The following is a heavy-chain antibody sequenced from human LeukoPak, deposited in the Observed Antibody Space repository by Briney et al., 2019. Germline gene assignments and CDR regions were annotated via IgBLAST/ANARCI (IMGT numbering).Heavy chain of an antibody. CDR2: ISSSGGKV. Sequence: GGSLRLSCAASAFAISSYTMNWVRQAPGEGLEWVSSISSSGGKVYYADSVKGRFTVSRDNAKNSLYVQMNSLRAEDTAVYYCARAQEADHWGQGTLVTVSS. V-gene: IGHV3-21*01. CDR1: AFAISSYT. J-gene: IGHJ4*02. CDR3: ARAQEADH.